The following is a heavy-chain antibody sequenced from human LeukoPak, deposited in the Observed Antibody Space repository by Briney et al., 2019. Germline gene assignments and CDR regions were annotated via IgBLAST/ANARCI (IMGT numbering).Heavy chain of an antibody. Sequence: ASVKVSCKTSGYTFNSYGISWVRQAPGQGLEWIGWISAYNGNANYAQSLQGRVTMTADTSTSTAYMELRSLRSDDTAVYYCARDMYYYSRTGFDPWGPGTLVTVSS. V-gene: IGHV1-18*01. CDR3: ARDMYYYSRTGFDP. CDR2: ISAYNGNA. D-gene: IGHD3-10*01. CDR1: GYTFNSYG. J-gene: IGHJ5*02.